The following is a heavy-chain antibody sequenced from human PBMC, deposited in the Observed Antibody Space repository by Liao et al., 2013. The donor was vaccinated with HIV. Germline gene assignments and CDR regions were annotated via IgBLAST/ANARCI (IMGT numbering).Heavy chain of an antibody. CDR3: ARTRRHYGSKIVHYYYFYMDV. CDR1: GGSISSYY. J-gene: IGHJ6*03. CDR2: IYRSGST. Sequence: QVQLQESGPGLVKPSETLSLTCTVSGGSISSYYWSWIRQPPGKGLEWIGYIYRSGSTHYTPSLKSRVTMSLDRSKNQFSLKLSSVTAADTAVYYCARTRRHYGSKIVHYYYFYMDVWPKRDHGHR. V-gene: IGHV4-4*09. D-gene: IGHD3-10*01.